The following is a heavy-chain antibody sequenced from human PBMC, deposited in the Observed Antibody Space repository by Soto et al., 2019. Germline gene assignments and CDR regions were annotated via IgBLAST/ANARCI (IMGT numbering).Heavy chain of an antibody. V-gene: IGHV4-39*01. CDR1: GGSISSSSYY. CDR3: ARHAIAVAGTGGFDY. Sequence: QLQLQESGPGLVKPSETLSLTCTVSGGSISSSSYYWGWIRQPPGKGLEWIGSIYYSGSTYYNPSLTSRVTISVDTSKNQFSLKLSSVTAADTAVYYCARHAIAVAGTGGFDYWGQGTLVTVSS. CDR2: IYYSGST. D-gene: IGHD6-19*01. J-gene: IGHJ4*02.